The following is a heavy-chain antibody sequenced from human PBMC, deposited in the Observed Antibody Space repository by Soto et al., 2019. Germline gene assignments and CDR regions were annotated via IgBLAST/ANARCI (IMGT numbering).Heavy chain of an antibody. D-gene: IGHD2-15*01. CDR3: AKDGPYCSGGSCYSGYYFDY. CDR2: ISGSGGST. CDR1: GFTFSSYA. V-gene: IGHV3-23*01. J-gene: IGHJ4*02. Sequence: GGSLRLSCAASGFTFSSYAMSWDRQAPGKGLEWVSAISGSGGSTYYADSVKGRFTISRDNSKNTLYLQMNSLRAEDTAVYYCAKDGPYCSGGSCYSGYYFDYWGQGTLVTVSS.